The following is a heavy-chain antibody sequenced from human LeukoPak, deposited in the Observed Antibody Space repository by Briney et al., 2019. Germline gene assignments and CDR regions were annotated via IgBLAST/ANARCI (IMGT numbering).Heavy chain of an antibody. CDR1: DDSITMYY. V-gene: IGHV4-59*12. D-gene: IGHD4-17*01. CDR3: ASRLRYIDY. J-gene: IGHJ4*02. Sequence: SETLSLPCSVSDDSITMYYWTWIRQPPGKGLEWIGYVDHTGSTNFNPSLNGRVSISRDTTKNLFSLRLRSVTAADTAVYYCASRLRYIDYWGQGTLVTVSS. CDR2: VDHTGST.